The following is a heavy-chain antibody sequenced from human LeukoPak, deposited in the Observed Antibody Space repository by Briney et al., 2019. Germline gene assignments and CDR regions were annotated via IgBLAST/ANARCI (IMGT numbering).Heavy chain of an antibody. V-gene: IGHV1-46*01. Sequence: ASVKVSCKASGYAFTSYYMHWVRQAPGQGLEWMGIINPSGGSTGYAEKFQGRVTMTRDTSTSTVYMELSSLTSEDTAVYYCARGNFGYSYADRWDYFDYWGQGTLVTVSS. CDR1: GYAFTSYY. CDR3: ARGNFGYSYADRWDYFDY. D-gene: IGHD5-18*01. CDR2: INPSGGST. J-gene: IGHJ4*02.